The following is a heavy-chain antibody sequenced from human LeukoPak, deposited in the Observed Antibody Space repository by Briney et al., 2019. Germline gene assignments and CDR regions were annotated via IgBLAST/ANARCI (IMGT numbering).Heavy chain of an antibody. V-gene: IGHV1-69*13. J-gene: IGHJ3*02. CDR3: ARGPYYYDSSGYSPDAFDI. CDR2: IIPIFGTA. Sequence: SVKVSCKASGGTFSSYAISWVRQAPGQGLEWMGGIIPIFGTANYAQKFQGRVTITADESTSTAYMELSSLRSEDTAVYYCARGPYYYDSSGYSPDAFDIWGQGTMVTVSS. D-gene: IGHD3-22*01. CDR1: GGTFSSYA.